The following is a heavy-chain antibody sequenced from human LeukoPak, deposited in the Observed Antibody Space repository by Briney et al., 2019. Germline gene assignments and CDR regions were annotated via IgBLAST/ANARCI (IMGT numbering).Heavy chain of an antibody. CDR2: IKQDGSEK. CDR1: GFTFSSYW. D-gene: IGHD3-3*01. Sequence: PGGSLRLSCAASGFTFSSYWMSWVRQAPGKGLEWVANIKQDGSEKYYVNSVKGRFTISRDNAKNSLYLQMNSLRAEDTAVYYCARAQFPFWSGYFWDYYYMDVWGKGTTVTVSS. J-gene: IGHJ6*03. V-gene: IGHV3-7*01. CDR3: ARAQFPFWSGYFWDYYYMDV.